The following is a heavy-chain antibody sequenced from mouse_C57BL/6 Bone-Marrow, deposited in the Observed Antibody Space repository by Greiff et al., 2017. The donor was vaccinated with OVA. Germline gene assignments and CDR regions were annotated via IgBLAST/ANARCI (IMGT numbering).Heavy chain of an antibody. CDR2: INPNNGGT. J-gene: IGHJ2*01. CDR1: GYTFTDYY. CDR3: ARGGALDY. V-gene: IGHV1-26*01. Sequence: EVQLQQSGPELAKPGASVKISCKASGYTFTDYYMNWVKQSPGKSLEWIGDINPNNGGTSYNQKFKGKATLTVDKSSSTAYMELRSLTSEDSAVYYCARGGALDYWGQGTTLTVSS.